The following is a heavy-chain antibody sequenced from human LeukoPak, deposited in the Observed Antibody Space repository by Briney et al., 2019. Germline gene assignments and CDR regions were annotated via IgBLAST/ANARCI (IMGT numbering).Heavy chain of an antibody. CDR3: AKESGYDVDLEY. Sequence: PGGSLRLSCAASGFTFSSYEMNWVRQAPGKGLEWVSYISSSGSTIYYADSVKGRFTISRDNAKNTVYLQMSSLRAEDTAVYYCAKESGYDVDLEYWGQGALVTVSS. J-gene: IGHJ4*02. CDR1: GFTFSSYE. CDR2: ISSSGSTI. D-gene: IGHD5-12*01. V-gene: IGHV3-48*03.